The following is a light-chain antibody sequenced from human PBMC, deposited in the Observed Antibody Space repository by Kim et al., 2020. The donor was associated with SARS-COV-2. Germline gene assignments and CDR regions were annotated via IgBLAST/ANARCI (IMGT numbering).Light chain of an antibody. Sequence: SASVGDSVTISCRASQDVSRWLAWYQQKPGKAPKLLIYVASTLERGVPSRFSGSGSGTDFTLTISSLQPEDFATYYCQQANSDPPTFGQGTRVEI. CDR3: QQANSDPPT. J-gene: IGKJ1*01. V-gene: IGKV1-12*01. CDR1: QDVSRW. CDR2: VAS.